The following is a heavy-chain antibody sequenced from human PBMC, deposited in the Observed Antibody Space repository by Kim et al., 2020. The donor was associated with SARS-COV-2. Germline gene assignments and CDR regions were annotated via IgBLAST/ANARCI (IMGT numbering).Heavy chain of an antibody. Sequence: SDTRYSPSFQGQVTISADKSISTAYLQWSSLKASDTAMYYCARHEGFLDYWGQGTLVTVSS. CDR3: ARHEGFLDY. V-gene: IGHV5-51*01. J-gene: IGHJ4*02. CDR2: SDT. D-gene: IGHD3-3*01.